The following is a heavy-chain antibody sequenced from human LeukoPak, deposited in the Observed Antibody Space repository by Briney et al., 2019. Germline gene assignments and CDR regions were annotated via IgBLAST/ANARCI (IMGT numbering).Heavy chain of an antibody. CDR2: ISASGGST. J-gene: IGHJ3*02. D-gene: IGHD4-17*01. V-gene: IGHV3-23*01. CDR1: GFPFSSYA. CDR3: AKDPTAVTPNDAFDI. Sequence: GGSLRLSCAASGFPFSSYAMSWVRQAPGKGLGWVSAISASGGSTYYADSVKGRFTISRDNSKNTLYLQMDSLRAEDTVVYYCAKDPTAVTPNDAFDIWGQGTMVTVSS.